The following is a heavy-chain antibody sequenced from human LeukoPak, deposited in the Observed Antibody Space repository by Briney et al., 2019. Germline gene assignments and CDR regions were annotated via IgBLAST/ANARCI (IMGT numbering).Heavy chain of an antibody. CDR1: GGSIRSSYYY. V-gene: IGHV4-39*01. J-gene: IGHJ4*02. CDR3: ARVVPDFWSGYYYDY. CDR2: IYDSGST. D-gene: IGHD3-3*01. Sequence: PSETLSLTCTVSGGSIRSSYYYWGWIRQPPGKGLEWIGSIYDSGSTYYNPSLKSRVTISVDTSKNQFSLKLNSVTAADTAVYYCARVVPDFWSGYYYDYWGQGTLVTVSS.